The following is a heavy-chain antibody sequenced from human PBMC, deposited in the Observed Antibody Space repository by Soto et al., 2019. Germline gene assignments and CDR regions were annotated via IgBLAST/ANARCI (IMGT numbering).Heavy chain of an antibody. CDR1: GNTFTSYD. V-gene: IGHV1-8*01. J-gene: IGHJ4*02. CDR2: INPNSGNI. D-gene: IGHD3-10*01. Sequence: ASVKVSCKASGNTFTSYDVNWVRQATGHGLEWMGWINPNSGNIGYAQKFQGRVTMTRDTAIRTAYMEVSRLRSDDTAVYYCARGRASGSYYLLDYWGRGTLVTVCS. CDR3: ARGRASGSYYLLDY.